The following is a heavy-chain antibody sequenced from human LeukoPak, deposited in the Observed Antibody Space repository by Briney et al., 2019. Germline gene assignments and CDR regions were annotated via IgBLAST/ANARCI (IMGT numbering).Heavy chain of an antibody. D-gene: IGHD3-16*02. J-gene: IGHJ4*02. CDR2: ISGSGGST. Sequence: GGSLRLSCAASGFTFSSYAMSWVRQAPGKGLEWVSAISGSGGSTYYADSVKGRFTIPRDNSKNTLYLQMNSLRAEDTAVYYCAKDDDYVWGSYRSYFDYWGQGTLVTVSS. V-gene: IGHV3-23*01. CDR3: AKDDDYVWGSYRSYFDY. CDR1: GFTFSSYA.